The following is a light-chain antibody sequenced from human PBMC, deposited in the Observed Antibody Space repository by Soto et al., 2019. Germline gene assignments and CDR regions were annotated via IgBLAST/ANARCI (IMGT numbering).Light chain of an antibody. CDR1: QRVGSNY. V-gene: IGKV3-20*01. J-gene: IGKJ5*01. CDR3: QQYGSSPPIT. Sequence: DIVLAQTPGTLSLSPGERATLSCRASQRVGSNYLAWYQQNPGQPPRLLIHGASSRATGIPDRFSGSGSGTEFTLTISSLQSEDFAVYYCQQYGSSPPITFGQGTRLEIK. CDR2: GAS.